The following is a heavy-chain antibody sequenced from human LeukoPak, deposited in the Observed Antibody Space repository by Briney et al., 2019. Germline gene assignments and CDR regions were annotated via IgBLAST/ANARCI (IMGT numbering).Heavy chain of an antibody. CDR3: ARDLDTAMVGFDY. D-gene: IGHD5-18*01. V-gene: IGHV3-11*01. Sequence: PGGSLRLSCAASGFTFSDYYMSWIRQAPGKGLEWVSYISSSGSTIYYADSVKGRFTISRENAKNSLYLQMNSLRAEDTAVYYCARDLDTAMVGFDYWGQGTLVTVSS. CDR1: GFTFSDYY. J-gene: IGHJ4*02. CDR2: ISSSGSTI.